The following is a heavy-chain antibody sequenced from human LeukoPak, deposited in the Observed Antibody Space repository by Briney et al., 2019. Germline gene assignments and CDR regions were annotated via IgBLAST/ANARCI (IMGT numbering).Heavy chain of an antibody. CDR2: ISGGGGST. CDR3: ARGKYSSGWFDY. J-gene: IGHJ4*02. Sequence: QAGGSLRLSCAASGFTFSSYDMNWVRQAPGKGLEWVSGISGGGGSTYYEDSVKGRFTISRDNSKNTLYLQMNSLRAEDTAVYYCARGKYSSGWFDYWGQGTLVTVPS. V-gene: IGHV3-23*01. CDR1: GFTFSSYD. D-gene: IGHD6-19*01.